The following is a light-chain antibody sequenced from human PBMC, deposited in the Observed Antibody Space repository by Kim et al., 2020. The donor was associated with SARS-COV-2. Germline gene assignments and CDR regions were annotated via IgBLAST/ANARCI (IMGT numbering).Light chain of an antibody. Sequence: QSAMTQPASVSGSPGQSITISCTGTSGDVGGYDYVSWYQQHPGKVPKLLIYDGSKRPSGVSNRISGSKSANTASLTISGLQAEDEADYYCSSYRSSSTFVFGTGTKV. CDR2: DGS. CDR3: SSYRSSSTFV. CDR1: SGDVGGYDY. V-gene: IGLV2-14*01. J-gene: IGLJ1*01.